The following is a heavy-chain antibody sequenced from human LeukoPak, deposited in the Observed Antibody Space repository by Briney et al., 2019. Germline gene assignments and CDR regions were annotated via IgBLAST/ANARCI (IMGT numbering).Heavy chain of an antibody. CDR1: GFTFSSYW. CDR2: IHSDGSST. D-gene: IGHD3-22*01. CDR3: ARSGWPYYFDY. Sequence: GGSLRLSCAASGFTFSSYWMHWVRQAPGKGLVWVSRIHSDGSSTSYADSVRGRFTISRDDAKSTLYLQMNSLRAEDTAVYYCARSGWPYYFDYWGRGTLVTVSS. V-gene: IGHV3-74*01. J-gene: IGHJ4*02.